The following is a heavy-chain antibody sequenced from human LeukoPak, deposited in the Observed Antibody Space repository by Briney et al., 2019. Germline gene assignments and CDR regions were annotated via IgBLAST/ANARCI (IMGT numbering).Heavy chain of an antibody. CDR3: ARKSSSGYYRPFDY. CDR2: INHSGST. Sequence: SETLSLTCAVYGGSFSGYYWSWIRQPPGKGLEWMGEINHSGSTNYNPSLKSRVTISVDTSKNQFSLKLSSVTAADTAVYYCARKSSSGYYRPFDYWGQGTLVTVSS. V-gene: IGHV4-34*01. J-gene: IGHJ4*02. CDR1: GGSFSGYY. D-gene: IGHD3-22*01.